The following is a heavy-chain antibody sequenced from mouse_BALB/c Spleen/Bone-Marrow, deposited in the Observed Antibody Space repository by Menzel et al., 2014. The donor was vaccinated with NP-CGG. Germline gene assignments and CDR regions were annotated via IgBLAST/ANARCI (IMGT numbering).Heavy chain of an antibody. J-gene: IGHJ4*01. Sequence: VQLKESGTVLARPGASVKMSCKASGYTFTSYWMHWVKQRPGQGLEWIGAIYPGNSDTSYNQKFKGKAKLTAVTSTSTAYMELSSLTNEDSAVYYCTRSYERHYAMDYWGQGTSVTVSS. V-gene: IGHV1-5*01. D-gene: IGHD1-1*01. CDR2: IYPGNSDT. CDR3: TRSYERHYAMDY. CDR1: GYTFTSYW.